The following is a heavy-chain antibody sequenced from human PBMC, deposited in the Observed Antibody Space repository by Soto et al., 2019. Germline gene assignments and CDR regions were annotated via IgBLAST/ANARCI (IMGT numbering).Heavy chain of an antibody. CDR1: GFSFSGYG. J-gene: IGHJ4*02. V-gene: IGHV3-48*01. CDR2: ISGSGGTI. D-gene: IGHD2-2*01. CDR3: AREMPAFDL. Sequence: VQLVESGGGLVQPGGSLRLSCAASGFSFSGYGMNWVRQAPGKGLEWVSCISGSGGTIYYADSVKGRFTISRNNAKNSLYLQMNSLRGEDTAVYYCAREMPAFDLWGQGTLVTVSS.